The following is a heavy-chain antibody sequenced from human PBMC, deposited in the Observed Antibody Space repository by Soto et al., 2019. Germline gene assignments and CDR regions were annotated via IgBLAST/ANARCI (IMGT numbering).Heavy chain of an antibody. CDR1: GGTFSSYA. D-gene: IGHD3-22*01. CDR3: ARVGHYYDSSGFDY. Sequence: SVKVSCKASGGTFSSYAISWVRQAPGQGLEWMGGVIPIFGTANYAQKFQGRVTITADESTSTAYMELSSLRSEDTAVYYCARVGHYYDSSGFDYWGQGTLVTVSS. CDR2: VIPIFGTA. V-gene: IGHV1-69*13. J-gene: IGHJ4*02.